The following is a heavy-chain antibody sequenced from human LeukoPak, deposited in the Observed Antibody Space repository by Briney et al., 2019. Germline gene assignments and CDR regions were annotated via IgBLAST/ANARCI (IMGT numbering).Heavy chain of an antibody. J-gene: IGHJ4*02. CDR2: MNPYSGAI. D-gene: IGHD2-2*01. Sequence: ASVKVSCKSSRFTFTADYIHGGREAPGQRLECMAWMNPYSGAINSAQTFQGGVTLTRDTSISTASMDLSRLTSGDTAVYYCARDPKPQLLLDYWGQGTLVTVSS. CDR3: ARDPKPQLLLDY. V-gene: IGHV1-2*02. CDR1: RFTFTADY.